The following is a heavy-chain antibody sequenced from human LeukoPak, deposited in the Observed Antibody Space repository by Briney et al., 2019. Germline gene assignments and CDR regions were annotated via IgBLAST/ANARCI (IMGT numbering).Heavy chain of an antibody. CDR3: ARVFRGVVTSNWFDP. CDR1: GGSITGHY. CDR2: VYDNGNT. Sequence: SETLSLTCTVSGGSITGHYWTWVRQSPGKGLEWIGFVYDNGNTNYNSSLQSRVTMSVDTSTNQLSLKMPSVTAADTAIYYCARVFRGVVTSNWFDPWGQGTLVTVSS. D-gene: IGHD2-21*02. V-gene: IGHV4-59*11. J-gene: IGHJ5*02.